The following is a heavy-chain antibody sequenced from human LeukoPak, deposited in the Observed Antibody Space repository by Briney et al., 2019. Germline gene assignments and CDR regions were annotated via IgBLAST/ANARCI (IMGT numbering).Heavy chain of an antibody. Sequence: GGSLRLSCAASGFTFSSYWMSWVRQAPGKGLEWVANIKQDGSEKYYVDSVKGRFTISRDNAKNSLYLQMNSLRAEDTAVYYCARDGPAAGMYYYYYYYMDVWGKGTTVTVSS. V-gene: IGHV3-7*01. CDR1: GFTFSSYW. D-gene: IGHD6-13*01. CDR3: ARDGPAAGMYYYYYYYMDV. J-gene: IGHJ6*03. CDR2: IKQDGSEK.